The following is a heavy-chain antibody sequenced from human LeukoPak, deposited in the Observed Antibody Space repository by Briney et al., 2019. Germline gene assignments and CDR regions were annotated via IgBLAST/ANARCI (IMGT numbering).Heavy chain of an antibody. J-gene: IGHJ4*02. V-gene: IGHV4-34*01. CDR1: GGSFSGYY. CDR2: INHSGST. Sequence: PSETLSLTCAVYGGSFSGYYWSWIRQPPGKGLEWIGEINHSGSTNYNPSLKSRVTISVDTSKNQFSLKLSSVTAADTAVYYCARIGGDYADSFDYWGQGTLVTVSS. D-gene: IGHD4-17*01. CDR3: ARIGGDYADSFDY.